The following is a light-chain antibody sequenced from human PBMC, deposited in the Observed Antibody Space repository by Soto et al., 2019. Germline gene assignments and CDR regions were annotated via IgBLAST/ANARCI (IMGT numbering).Light chain of an antibody. CDR3: TSYTTNITPV. Sequence: QSALTQPASVSGSPGQSITISCTGTSNDVAVYNYVSWYQQHPGNAPRLMIYEVSYRPSGVSNRFSGSKSGNTASLTISGLQAEDEADYYCTSYTTNITPVFGGGTKLTVL. CDR2: EVS. J-gene: IGLJ2*01. CDR1: SNDVAVYNY. V-gene: IGLV2-14*01.